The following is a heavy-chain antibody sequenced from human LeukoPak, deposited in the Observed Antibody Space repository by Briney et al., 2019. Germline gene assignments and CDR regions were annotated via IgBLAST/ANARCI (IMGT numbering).Heavy chain of an antibody. CDR3: ARGDYDSSGYYYIY. V-gene: IGHV3-21*01. D-gene: IGHD3-22*01. Sequence: PGGSLRLSCAASGFTFSSYSMNRVRQAPGKGLEWVSSISSSSSYIYYADSVKGRFTISRDNAKNSLYLQMNSLRAEDTAVYYCARGDYDSSGYYYIYWGQGTLVTVSS. J-gene: IGHJ4*02. CDR1: GFTFSSYS. CDR2: ISSSSSYI.